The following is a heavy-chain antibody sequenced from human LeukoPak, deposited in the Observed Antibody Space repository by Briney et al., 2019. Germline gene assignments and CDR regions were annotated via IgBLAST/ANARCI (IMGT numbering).Heavy chain of an antibody. J-gene: IGHJ4*02. D-gene: IGHD3-3*01. Sequence: GGSLRLSCAASGFTFSGSAMHWVRQASGKGLEWVGRIRSKANSYATAYAASVKGRFTISRDDSKNTAYLQMNSLKTEDTAVYYCSSSPGVGIEYWGQGTLVTVSS. CDR3: SSSPGVGIEY. V-gene: IGHV3-73*01. CDR1: GFTFSGSA. CDR2: IRSKANSYAT.